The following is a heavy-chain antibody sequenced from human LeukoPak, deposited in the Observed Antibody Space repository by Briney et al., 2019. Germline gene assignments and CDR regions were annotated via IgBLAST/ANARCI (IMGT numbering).Heavy chain of an antibody. V-gene: IGHV3-30*18. CDR2: ISYDGSNT. CDR3: AKDSGYSGYDYNY. Sequence: PGGSLRLSCAASGFTFSSYGMHWVRPAPGKGLEWVAVISYDGSNTYYADSVKGRFTISRDNSKNTLYLQMNSLRAEDTAVYYCAKDSGYSGYDYNYWGQGTLVTVSS. J-gene: IGHJ4*02. D-gene: IGHD5-12*01. CDR1: GFTFSSYG.